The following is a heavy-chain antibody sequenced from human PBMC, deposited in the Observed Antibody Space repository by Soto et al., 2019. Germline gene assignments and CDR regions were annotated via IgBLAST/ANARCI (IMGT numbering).Heavy chain of an antibody. J-gene: IGHJ4*02. CDR2: INHSGST. D-gene: IGHD3-3*01. Sequence: QVHLQQWGAGLLKPSETLSLTCAVYGVSFTGYYWSWIRQPPGKGLEWIGEINHSGSTNYNPSVKSRVTISVDTYKKQFSLKLSSVTAADTAVYYCATSYYNFWSGYSLAYFDYWGQGTLVTVSS. CDR3: ATSYYNFWSGYSLAYFDY. CDR1: GVSFTGYY. V-gene: IGHV4-34*01.